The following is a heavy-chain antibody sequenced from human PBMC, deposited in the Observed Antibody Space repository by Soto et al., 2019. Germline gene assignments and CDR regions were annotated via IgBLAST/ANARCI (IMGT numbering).Heavy chain of an antibody. D-gene: IGHD3-10*01. CDR2: ISYDGSNT. Sequence: QVQLVESGGGVVQPGRSLRLSCAASGFTFSNYAVHWVRQAPGKGLEWVALISYDGSNTYYADSVKGRFTISRDNSENTLYLQMISLRAEDTAMHYCAKDRRVRDGMDVWGQGTTVIVSS. J-gene: IGHJ6*02. CDR1: GFTFSNYA. V-gene: IGHV3-30*18. CDR3: AKDRRVRDGMDV.